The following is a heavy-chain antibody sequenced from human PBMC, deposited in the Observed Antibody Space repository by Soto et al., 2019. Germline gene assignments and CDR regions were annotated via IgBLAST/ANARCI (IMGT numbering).Heavy chain of an antibody. CDR3: AREGSYSAYNFAHGIQLWSFDF. Sequence: SETLSLTCTVSGGSINTFYWSWVRQPAGKGLEWIGRIFSSGSTSFNPSLESRVAMSVDASKNHFSLNLSSVTAADMAVYYCAREGSYSAYNFAHGIQLWSFDFWGQGALVTVS. D-gene: IGHD5-12*01. CDR2: IFSSGST. V-gene: IGHV4-4*07. J-gene: IGHJ4*02. CDR1: GGSINTFY.